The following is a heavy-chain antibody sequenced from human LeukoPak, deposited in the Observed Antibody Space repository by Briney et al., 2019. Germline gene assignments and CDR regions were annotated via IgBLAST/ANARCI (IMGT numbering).Heavy chain of an antibody. CDR3: AKARSISIFGVAADY. Sequence: GASLRLSCAAPGFTFSSYAMSWVRQAPGKGLEWVSAISGSGGSTYYADSVKGRFTISRDNSKNTLYLQMNSLRAEDTAVYYCAKARSISIFGVAADYWGEKTLVTVSS. J-gene: IGHJ4*02. D-gene: IGHD3-3*01. CDR1: GFTFSSYA. V-gene: IGHV3-23*01. CDR2: ISGSGGST.